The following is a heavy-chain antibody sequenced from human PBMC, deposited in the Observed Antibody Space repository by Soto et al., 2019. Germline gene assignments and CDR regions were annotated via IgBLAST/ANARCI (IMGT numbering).Heavy chain of an antibody. CDR2: IIPIFGTA. D-gene: IGHD6-6*01. J-gene: IGHJ5*02. CDR1: GGTFSSYA. CDR3: AREEYSRSSGWFDP. V-gene: IGHV1-69*13. Sequence: SVKVSCKASGGTFSSYAISWVRQAPGQGLEWMGGIIPIFGTANYAQKFQGRVTITADESTSTAYMELSSLRSEDTAVYYCAREEYSRSSGWFDPWGQGTLVTVSS.